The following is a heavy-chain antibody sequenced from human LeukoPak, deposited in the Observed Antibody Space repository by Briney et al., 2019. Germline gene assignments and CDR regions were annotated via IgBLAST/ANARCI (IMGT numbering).Heavy chain of an antibody. CDR1: GFTFSSYG. J-gene: IGHJ6*02. V-gene: IGHV3-33*01. CDR3: AREFIMITFGGVIDAGYYYSMDV. D-gene: IGHD3-16*02. CDR2: IWYDGSNK. Sequence: PGRSLRLSCAASGFTFSSYGMHWVRQAPGKGLEWVAVIWYDGSNKYYADSVKGRFTISRDNSKNTLYLQMNSLRAEDTAVYYCAREFIMITFGGVIDAGYYYSMDVWGQGTTVTVSS.